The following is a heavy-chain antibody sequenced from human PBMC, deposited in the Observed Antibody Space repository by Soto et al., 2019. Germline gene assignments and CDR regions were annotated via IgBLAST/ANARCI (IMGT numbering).Heavy chain of an antibody. CDR1: GGSISSSSYY. D-gene: IGHD3-16*01. CDR2: IYYSGYT. V-gene: IGHV4-39*01. Sequence: QLQLQESGPGLVKPSETLSLTCTVSGGSISSSSYYWGWIRQPPGKGLEWIGSIYYSGYTYYNPXLKSRVTISADXSXNXXSLKLSSVTAADPAVYYCARHNGPLYVGYYYDMDVWGQGTTVTVSS. CDR3: ARHNGPLYVGYYYDMDV. J-gene: IGHJ6*02.